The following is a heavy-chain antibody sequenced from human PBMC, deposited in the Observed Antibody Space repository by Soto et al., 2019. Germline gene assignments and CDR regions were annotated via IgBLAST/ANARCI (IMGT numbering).Heavy chain of an antibody. CDR2: INHGGST. CDR1: GGSFNGYY. CDR3: ASTSAARGQDI. J-gene: IGHJ3*02. V-gene: IGHV4-34*01. D-gene: IGHD6-25*01. Sequence: SETMSLTCAVYGGSFNGYYWSWIRQPPGKGLEWIGEINHGGSTNYNPSLKSRVTISVDTSKNQFSLKLSSVTAADTAVYYCASTSAARGQDIWGQGTMVTVSS.